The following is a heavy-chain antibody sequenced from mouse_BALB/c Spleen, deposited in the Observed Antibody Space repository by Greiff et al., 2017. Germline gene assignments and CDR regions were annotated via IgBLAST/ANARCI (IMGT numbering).Heavy chain of an antibody. J-gene: IGHJ2*01. CDR2: ISSGGST. Sequence: EVKLEESGGGLVKPGGSLKLSCAASGFTFSSYAMSWVRQTPEKRLEWVASISSGGSTYYPDSVKGRFTISRDNARNILYLQMSSLRSEDTAMYYCAREVVDPYYFDYWGQGTTLTVSS. CDR3: AREVVDPYYFDY. V-gene: IGHV5-6-5*01. CDR1: GFTFSSYA. D-gene: IGHD1-1*01.